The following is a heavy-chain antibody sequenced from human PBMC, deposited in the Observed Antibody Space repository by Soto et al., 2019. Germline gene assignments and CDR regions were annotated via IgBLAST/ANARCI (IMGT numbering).Heavy chain of an antibody. CDR1: GGSISSGDYY. CDR2: INHSGST. Sequence: LTCTVSGGSISSGDYYWSWIRQPPGKGLEWIGEINHSGSTNYNPSLKSRVTISVDTSKNQFSLKLSSVTAADTAVYYCARSEIGYCSSTSCLKGNFDYWGQGTLVTVSS. V-gene: IGHV4-30-4*01. J-gene: IGHJ4*02. CDR3: ARSEIGYCSSTSCLKGNFDY. D-gene: IGHD2-2*01.